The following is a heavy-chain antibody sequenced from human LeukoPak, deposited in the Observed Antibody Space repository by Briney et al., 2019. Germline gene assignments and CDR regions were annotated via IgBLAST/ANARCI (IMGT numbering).Heavy chain of an antibody. CDR3: TRDLDGDLVGATMFD. J-gene: IGHJ4*02. V-gene: IGHV3-49*03. Sequence: QPGGSLRLSCTASGFTFGDYAMSWFRQAPGKGREWVGFIRSKAYGGTTEYAASVKGRFTISRDDSKSIAYLQMNSLKTEDTAVYYCTRDLDGDLVGATMFDWGQGTLVTVSS. CDR2: IRSKAYGGTT. CDR1: GFTFGDYA. D-gene: IGHD1-26*01.